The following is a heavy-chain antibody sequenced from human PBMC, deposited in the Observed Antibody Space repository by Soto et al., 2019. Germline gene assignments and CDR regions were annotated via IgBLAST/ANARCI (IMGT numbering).Heavy chain of an antibody. V-gene: IGHV1-69*13. Sequence: SVKVSCKASGGTFSSYAISWVRQAPGQGLEWMGGIIPIFGTANYAQKFQGRVTITADESTSTAYMELSSLRSEDTAVYYCATERGYYYGMDVWGQGTTVTVSS. J-gene: IGHJ6*02. CDR3: ATERGYYYGMDV. CDR1: GGTFSSYA. CDR2: IIPIFGTA.